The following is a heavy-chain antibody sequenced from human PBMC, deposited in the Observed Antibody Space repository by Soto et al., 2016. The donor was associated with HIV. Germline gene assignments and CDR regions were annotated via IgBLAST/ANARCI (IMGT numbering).Heavy chain of an antibody. J-gene: IGHJ6*02. D-gene: IGHD6-13*01. V-gene: IGHV4-4*02. CDR2: IHHSAST. CDR3: ARESGACSWVPEGVAAYGLDV. Sequence: QVQLQESGPGLVKPSGTLSLTCAVSGGSISGSHWWTWVRQPPGKGLEWIGEIHHSASTNYNPSLKSRVTISVDKSKNQFSLKLNSVTAADTAVYYCARESGACSWVPEGVAAYGLDVVGPRDHGHRLL. CDR1: GGSISGSHW.